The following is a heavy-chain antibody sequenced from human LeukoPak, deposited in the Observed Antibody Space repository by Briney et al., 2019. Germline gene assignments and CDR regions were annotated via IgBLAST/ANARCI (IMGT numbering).Heavy chain of an antibody. D-gene: IGHD1-26*01. Sequence: PSETLSLTCTVSGGSISSSSYYWGWIRQPPGKGLEWIGSIYYSGSTYYNPSLKSRVTISVDTSKNQFSLKLSSVTAADTAVYYCARYSGSTLDFDYWGQGTLVTVSS. V-gene: IGHV4-39*07. J-gene: IGHJ4*02. CDR1: GGSISSSSYY. CDR2: IYYSGST. CDR3: ARYSGSTLDFDY.